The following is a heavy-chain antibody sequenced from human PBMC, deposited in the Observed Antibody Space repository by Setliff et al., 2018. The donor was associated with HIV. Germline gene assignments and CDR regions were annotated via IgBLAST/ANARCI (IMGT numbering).Heavy chain of an antibody. J-gene: IGHJ5*02. CDR3: ARHRYSSSINWFDP. CDR2: IYYSGTT. D-gene: IGHD6-13*01. V-gene: IGHV4-39*01. Sequence: NPSETLSLTCNVSGFSFRNSFYNWGWIRQPPGKGLEWIGTIYYSGTTYYNPSLKSRVTMSIDTSQNQFSLKLTSVTATETAVYYCARHRYSSSINWFDPWGQGTLVTVSS. CDR1: GFSFRNSFYN.